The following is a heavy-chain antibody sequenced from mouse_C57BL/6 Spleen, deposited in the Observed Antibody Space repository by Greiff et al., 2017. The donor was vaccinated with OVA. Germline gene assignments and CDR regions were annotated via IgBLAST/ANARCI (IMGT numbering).Heavy chain of an antibody. D-gene: IGHD1-1*01. J-gene: IGHJ3*01. V-gene: IGHV1-18*01. CDR2: INPNNGGT. Sequence: VQLQQSGPELVKPGASVKIPCKASGYTFTDYNMDWVKQSHGKSLEWIGDINPNNGGTIYNQKFKGKATLTVDKSSSTAYMELRSLTSEDTAVYYCARIYYYGSSSAWFAYWGQGTLVTVSA. CDR1: GYTFTDYN. CDR3: ARIYYYGSSSAWFAY.